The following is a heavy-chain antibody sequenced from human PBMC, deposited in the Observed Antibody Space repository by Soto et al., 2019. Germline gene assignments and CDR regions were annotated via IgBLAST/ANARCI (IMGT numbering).Heavy chain of an antibody. CDR3: ARLEYSSFPNYYYYGMDV. D-gene: IGHD6-6*01. CDR1: GYSFTSYW. V-gene: IGHV5-51*01. J-gene: IGHJ6*02. Sequence: GESLKISCKGSGYSFTSYWIGWVRQMPGKGLEWMGIIYPGDSDTRYSPSFQGQVTISADKSISTAYLQWSSLKASDTAMYYCARLEYSSFPNYYYYGMDVWGQGTTVTVSS. CDR2: IYPGDSDT.